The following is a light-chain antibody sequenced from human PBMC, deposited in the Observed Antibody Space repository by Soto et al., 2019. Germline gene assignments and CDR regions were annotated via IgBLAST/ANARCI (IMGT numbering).Light chain of an antibody. J-gene: IGKJ2*01. CDR1: QGVSTNY. CDR3: HQYVHSPYT. V-gene: IGKV3-20*01. CDR2: GAS. Sequence: DIVLTQSPDTLSLSPGERATLSCRASQGVSTNYVAWYQQRPGQAPRLLIFGASSRATGIPDRFTGSGSGTDFTLTISRLEPDDFAVFYCHQYVHSPYTFGQGTKLEIK.